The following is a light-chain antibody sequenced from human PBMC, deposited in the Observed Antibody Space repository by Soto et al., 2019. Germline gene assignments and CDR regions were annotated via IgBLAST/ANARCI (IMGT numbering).Light chain of an antibody. V-gene: IGKV1-27*01. CDR2: AV. CDR3: QKYNSDSLT. Sequence: DIQMTQSPSSLSASFGDRVTITCRASQGIGGYLAWFQQKPGNAPKVLIYAVPSGVPSRFSGSGSGTDFTLTISSLQPEDVATYYCQKYNSDSLTFGGGTKVEIK. J-gene: IGKJ4*01. CDR1: QGIGGY.